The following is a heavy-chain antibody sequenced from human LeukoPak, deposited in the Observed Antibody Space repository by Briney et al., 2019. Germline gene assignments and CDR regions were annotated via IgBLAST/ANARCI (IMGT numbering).Heavy chain of an antibody. J-gene: IGHJ3*01. Sequence: ASVKVSCKASGYTFTGYYLHLVRQAPGHGLEWLGWINPDSGNTKYAQKFQGRVTLTRDTSISTAYMEVSRLRPDDTAVYYCARVGHYDSSVYADDVFDFWGQGTMVTVSS. D-gene: IGHD3-22*01. CDR1: GYTFTGYY. CDR3: ARVGHYDSSVYADDVFDF. V-gene: IGHV1-2*02. CDR2: INPDSGNT.